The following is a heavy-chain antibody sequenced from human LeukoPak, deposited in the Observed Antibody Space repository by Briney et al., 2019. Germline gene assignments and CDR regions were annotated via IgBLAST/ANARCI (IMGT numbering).Heavy chain of an antibody. J-gene: IGHJ1*01. CDR3: ARSFFQWNYGSCLDS. Sequence: LSLTCTVSGGSISSSSYYWGWIRQAPGKGLEWVALIAHDGSNKYYADSVKGRFTISRENSKNTVYLQMNSLRPEDTAVYSCARSFFQWNYGSCLDSWGQGTLVTVSP. D-gene: IGHD1-7*01. CDR2: IAHDGSNK. CDR1: GGSISSSS. V-gene: IGHV3-30*03.